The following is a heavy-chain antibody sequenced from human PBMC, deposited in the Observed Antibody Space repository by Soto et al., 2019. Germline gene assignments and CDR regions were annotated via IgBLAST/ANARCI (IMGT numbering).Heavy chain of an antibody. J-gene: IGHJ4*02. V-gene: IGHV1-69*13. CDR2: IIPIFGTA. D-gene: IGHD3-10*01. CDR1: GGTFSSYA. CDR3: ARDHRYGSGSSYCFDY. Sequence: SVKVSCKASGGTFSSYAISWVRQAPGQGLEWMGGIIPIFGTANYAQKFQGRVTITADESTSTAYMELSSLRSEDTAVYYCARDHRYGSGSSYCFDYWGQGTLFTVSS.